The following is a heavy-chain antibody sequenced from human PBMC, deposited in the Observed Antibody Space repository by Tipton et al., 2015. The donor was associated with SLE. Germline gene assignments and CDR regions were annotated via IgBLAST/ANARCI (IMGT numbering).Heavy chain of an antibody. CDR2: IYYSGST. Sequence: LRLSCTVSGGSISSYYWSWIRQPPGKGLEWIGYIYYSGSTNYNPSLKSRVTISVDTSKNQLSLKLSSVTAADTAVYYCARGWGSWPYYFDYWGQGTLVTVSS. J-gene: IGHJ4*02. D-gene: IGHD6-13*01. CDR3: ARGWGSWPYYFDY. V-gene: IGHV4-59*01. CDR1: GGSISSYY.